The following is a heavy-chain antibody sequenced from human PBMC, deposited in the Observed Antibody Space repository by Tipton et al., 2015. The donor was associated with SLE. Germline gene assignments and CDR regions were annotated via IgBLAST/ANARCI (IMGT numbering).Heavy chain of an antibody. V-gene: IGHV4-59*01. CDR3: ARGGWYMDV. D-gene: IGHD2-15*01. CDR2: IYYSGST. Sequence: TLSLTCTVSGGSISSFYWSWFRQPPGKGLEWIGYIYYSGSTKYNPSLKSRVTISIDTSKNQFSLRLSSVTAADTAVYYCARGGWYMDVWGKGTTVTVSS. J-gene: IGHJ6*03. CDR1: GGSISSFY.